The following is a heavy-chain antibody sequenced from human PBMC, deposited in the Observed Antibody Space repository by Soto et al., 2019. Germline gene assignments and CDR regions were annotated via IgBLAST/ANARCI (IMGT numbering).Heavy chain of an antibody. Sequence: QVQLVQSRAEVKKPGASVKVSCKAPRYIFTAYFMHWARQAPGQGLEWRGWINPNNGATHYGLSFQGRVTMTRDTSMSTAYRELCSLRSDETALYYCASHDPGVWFDSWGQGTLVIVSS. V-gene: IGHV1-2*02. J-gene: IGHJ5*01. D-gene: IGHD1-1*01. CDR1: RYIFTAYF. CDR3: ASHDPGVWFDS. CDR2: INPNNGAT.